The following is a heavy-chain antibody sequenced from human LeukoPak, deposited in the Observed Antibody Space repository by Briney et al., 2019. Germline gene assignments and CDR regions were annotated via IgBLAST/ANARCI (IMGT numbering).Heavy chain of an antibody. V-gene: IGHV3-23*01. CDR3: AKGGHHFNPFFY. D-gene: IGHD3-3*01. CDR1: RFTFSSSP. Sequence: GGSLRLSCAASRFTFSSSPMGWVRQAPGKGLEWVSSIHAGGSDPFYGDSVQGRFTISRDNSKNTLSLQLNSLRVEDTAVYFCAKGGHHFNPFFYCGQGTLVTVSS. J-gene: IGHJ4*02. CDR2: IHAGGSDP.